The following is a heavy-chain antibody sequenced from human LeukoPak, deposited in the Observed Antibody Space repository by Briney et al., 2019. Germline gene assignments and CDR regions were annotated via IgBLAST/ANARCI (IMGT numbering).Heavy chain of an antibody. CDR3: ARLAHRAAAGPDY. CDR2: IYYSGST. D-gene: IGHD6-13*01. Sequence: SETLSLTCTVSGGSISSSSYYWGWIRQPPGKGLEWIGSIYYSGSTYYNPSLKSRVTISVDTSKNQFSLKLSSVTAADTAVYYCARLAHRAAAGPDYWGQGTLVTVSS. J-gene: IGHJ4*02. V-gene: IGHV4-39*01. CDR1: GGSISSSSYY.